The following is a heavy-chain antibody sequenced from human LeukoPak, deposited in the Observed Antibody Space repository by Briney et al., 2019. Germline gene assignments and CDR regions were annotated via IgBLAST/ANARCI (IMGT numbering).Heavy chain of an antibody. CDR2: IYYSGST. Sequence: PSETLSLTCTVSGGSISSGGYYWSWIRQHPGKGLEWIGYIYYSGSTYYNPSLKSRVTISVDTSKNQFSLKLSSVTAADTAVYYCARAGVVTAMLDYWGQGTLVTVSS. CDR1: GGSISSGGYY. J-gene: IGHJ4*02. V-gene: IGHV4-31*03. CDR3: ARAGVVTAMLDY. D-gene: IGHD2-21*02.